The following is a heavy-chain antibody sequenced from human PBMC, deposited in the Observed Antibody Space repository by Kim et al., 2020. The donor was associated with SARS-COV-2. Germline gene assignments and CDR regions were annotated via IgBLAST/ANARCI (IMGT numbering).Heavy chain of an antibody. V-gene: IGHV1-18*04. Sequence: ASVKVSCKASGYTFTSYGSSWVRQAPGQGLEWMGLISAYNGNTNYAQKLQGRVTMTTHTSTSTAYMEQRSLRSDDTAVYYCARTSDIPLLRRFGELLPMSYYGMDVWGQGTTVTVAS. D-gene: IGHD3-10*01. CDR1: GYTFTSYG. CDR3: ARTSDIPLLRRFGELLPMSYYGMDV. CDR2: ISAYNGNT. J-gene: IGHJ6*02.